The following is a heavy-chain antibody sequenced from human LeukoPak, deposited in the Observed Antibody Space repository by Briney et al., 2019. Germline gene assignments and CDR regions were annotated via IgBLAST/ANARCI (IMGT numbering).Heavy chain of an antibody. CDR3: VREARGYHYTYFDY. V-gene: IGHV3-13*01. D-gene: IGHD5-18*01. CDR2: LASGSQT. J-gene: IGHJ4*02. CDR1: GFTLGRHD. Sequence: GGSLRLSCTASGFTLGRHDMHWVRQTTGKGLEWVAALASGSQTFYAGSVKGRFTVPRDDAKNSLYLQMNSLRAGDTAVYYCVREARGYHYTYFDYWGQGTLVTVSS.